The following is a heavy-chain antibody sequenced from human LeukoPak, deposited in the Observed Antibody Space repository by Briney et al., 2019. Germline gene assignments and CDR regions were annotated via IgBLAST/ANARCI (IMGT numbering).Heavy chain of an antibody. CDR2: ISGSGRST. CDR1: GFTFSSYA. V-gene: IGHV3-23*01. Sequence: GGSLRLSCAASGFTFSSYAMSWVRQAPGKGLECVSAISGSGRSTYYADSVKGRFTISRDNSKNTLYLKMNSQRAEDTAVYYCGRVTMVRGVIKRYYYYGMDVWGQGTTVTVSS. J-gene: IGHJ6*02. D-gene: IGHD3-10*01. CDR3: GRVTMVRGVIKRYYYYGMDV.